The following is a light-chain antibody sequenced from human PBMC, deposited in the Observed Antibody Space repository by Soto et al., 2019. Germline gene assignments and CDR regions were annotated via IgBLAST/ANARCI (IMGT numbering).Light chain of an antibody. J-gene: IGLJ1*01. CDR3: SSFTISITYV. CDR1: ISDVGGYNS. CDR2: DVT. Sequence: QSVLTQPASVTWSPGQSITISCTGTISDVGGYNSVSWYRQDPGKAPQLIIYDVTYRPSGVSNRFSGSKSGNKASLTISGLQSEDEADYHCSSFTISITYVFRTGTKVT. V-gene: IGLV2-14*01.